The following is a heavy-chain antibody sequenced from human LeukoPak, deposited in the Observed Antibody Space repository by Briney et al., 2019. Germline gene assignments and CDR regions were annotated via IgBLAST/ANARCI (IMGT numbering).Heavy chain of an antibody. V-gene: IGHV3-7*01. CDR2: ITRDGSDT. D-gene: IGHD2-8*02. J-gene: IGHJ3*02. CDR3: ARDSSYCSGGVCFDVFDI. Sequence: PGVSLRLSCAASGFTFSSYWMTWVRQAPGRGLEWVANITRDGSDTHYLDSLKGRFTISRDNAKSSLSLQMNSLRAEDTAVYYCARDSSYCSGGVCFDVFDIWGQGTMVVVSS. CDR1: GFTFSSYW.